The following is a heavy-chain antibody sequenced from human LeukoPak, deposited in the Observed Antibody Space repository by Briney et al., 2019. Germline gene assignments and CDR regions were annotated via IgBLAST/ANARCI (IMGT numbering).Heavy chain of an antibody. D-gene: IGHD3-22*01. Sequence: SETLSLTCTVSGGSISSYYWSWIRQPPGKGLEWIGYIYTSGSTNYNPSLKSRVTISVDTSKNQFSLKLSSVTAADTAAYYCAGTYDSSGYMLGAFDIWGQGTMVTVSS. J-gene: IGHJ3*02. CDR3: AGTYDSSGYMLGAFDI. CDR2: IYTSGST. CDR1: GGSISSYY. V-gene: IGHV4-4*09.